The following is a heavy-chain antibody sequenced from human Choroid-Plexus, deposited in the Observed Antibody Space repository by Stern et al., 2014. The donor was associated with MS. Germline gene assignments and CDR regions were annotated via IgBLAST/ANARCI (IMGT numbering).Heavy chain of an antibody. J-gene: IGHJ5*02. Sequence: VQLVESGGGVVQPGRPLRLSCVASGFTFGSCAMPWVRQAPGKGLEWVAGGSYDGSNKYYADSVKGRFTISRDNSQNTLYMQMSSLRPEDTAVYYCAKDRHYLTYFFDHWGQGSLVTVSS. V-gene: IGHV3-30*18. CDR1: GFTFGSCA. CDR2: GSYDGSNK. D-gene: IGHD2/OR15-2a*01. CDR3: AKDRHYLTYFFDH.